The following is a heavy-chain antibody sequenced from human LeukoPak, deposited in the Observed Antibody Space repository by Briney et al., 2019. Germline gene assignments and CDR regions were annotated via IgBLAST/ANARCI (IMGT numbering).Heavy chain of an antibody. D-gene: IGHD4-23*01. V-gene: IGHV1-69*13. CDR3: ARNSVVTAVWSFDY. CDR2: IIPIFGTA. CDR1: GGTSSSYA. J-gene: IGHJ4*02. Sequence: SVKVSCKASGGTSSSYAISWVRQAPGQGLEWMGGIIPIFGTANYAQKFQGRVTITADESTSTAYMELSSLRSEDTAVYYCARNSVVTAVWSFDYWGQGTLVTVSS.